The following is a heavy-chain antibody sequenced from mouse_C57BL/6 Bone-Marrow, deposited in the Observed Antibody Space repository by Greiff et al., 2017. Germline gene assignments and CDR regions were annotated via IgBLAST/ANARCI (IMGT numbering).Heavy chain of an antibody. CDR2: IDPETGGT. Sequence: VQLQQSGAELVRPGASVTLSCKASGYTFTDYEMHWVKQTPVHGLEWIGAIDPETGGTAYNQKFKGKAILTADKSSSTAYMELRSLTSEDSAVYYCTEDYGTWFAYWGQGTLVTVSA. CDR1: GYTFTDYE. CDR3: TEDYGTWFAY. J-gene: IGHJ3*01. D-gene: IGHD1-2*01. V-gene: IGHV1-15*01.